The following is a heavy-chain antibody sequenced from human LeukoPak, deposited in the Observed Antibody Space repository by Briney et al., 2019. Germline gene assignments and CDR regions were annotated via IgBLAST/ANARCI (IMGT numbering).Heavy chain of an antibody. V-gene: IGHV4-30-4*08. CDR2: IYYSGST. Sequence: PSETLSLTCTVSGGSISSGDYYWSWIRQPPGKGLEWIGYIYYSGSTYYNPSLKSRVTISVDTSKNQFSLKLSSVTAADTAVYYCARDARGSSHLDYWGQGTLVTVSS. CDR1: GGSISSGDYY. CDR3: ARDARGSSHLDY. J-gene: IGHJ4*02. D-gene: IGHD6-13*01.